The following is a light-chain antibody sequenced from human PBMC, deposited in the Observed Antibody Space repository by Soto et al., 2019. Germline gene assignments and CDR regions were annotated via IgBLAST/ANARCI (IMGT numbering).Light chain of an antibody. J-gene: IGLJ3*02. CDR3: QQWDNKNGEVV. CDR1: KIATYS. V-gene: IGLV3-21*04. CDR2: NDN. Sequence: SYELTQPPSVSLAPGKTASITRGGNKIATYSVHWYRQRPGQAPVLVMSNDNDRPSGIPDRFSGSNSGHTATLAIRRVEAGDEADYYCQQWDNKNGEVVFGGGTKLTVL.